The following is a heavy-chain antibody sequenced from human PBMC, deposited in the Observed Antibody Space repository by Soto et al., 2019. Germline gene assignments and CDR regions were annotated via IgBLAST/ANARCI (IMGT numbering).Heavy chain of an antibody. CDR3: ARGLYGQWPEDY. D-gene: IGHD6-19*01. J-gene: IGHJ4*02. CDR2: IYYSGST. Sequence: QVQLQESGPGLVKPSETLSLTCTVSGGSISSYYWSWIRQPPGKGLEWIGYIYYSGSTNYNPSLKSRVTISVDTSKNQFSLKLSSVTAADTAVYYCARGLYGQWPEDYWGQGTLVTVSS. CDR1: GGSISSYY. V-gene: IGHV4-59*01.